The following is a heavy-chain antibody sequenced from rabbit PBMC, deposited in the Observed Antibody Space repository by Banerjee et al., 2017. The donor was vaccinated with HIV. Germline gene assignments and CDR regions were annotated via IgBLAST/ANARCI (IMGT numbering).Heavy chain of an antibody. V-gene: IGHV1S45*01. CDR2: GSSGST. CDR3: ARDLAGVIGWNFDL. J-gene: IGHJ4*01. CDR1: GFSFSSSYY. Sequence: QEQLEESGGDLVKPGASLTLTCTASGFSFSSSYYMCWVRQAPGKGLEWIACGSSGSTDYASWAKGRFTISRTSSTTVALQMTSLTAADTATYFCARDLAGVIGWNFDLWGPGTLVTVS. D-gene: IGHD4-1*01.